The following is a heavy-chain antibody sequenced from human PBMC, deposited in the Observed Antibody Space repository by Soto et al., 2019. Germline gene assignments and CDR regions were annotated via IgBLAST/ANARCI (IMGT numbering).Heavy chain of an antibody. CDR3: ARTWDIVLMVYAAPYYYYGMDV. D-gene: IGHD2-8*01. CDR2: IIPIFGTA. CDR1: GGTFSSYA. J-gene: IGHJ6*02. V-gene: IGHV1-69*13. Sequence: SVKVSCKASGGTFSSYAISWVRQAPGQGLEWMGGIIPIFGTANYAQKFQGRVTITADESTSTAYMELSSLRSEDTAVYYCARTWDIVLMVYAAPYYYYGMDVWGQGTTVTVSS.